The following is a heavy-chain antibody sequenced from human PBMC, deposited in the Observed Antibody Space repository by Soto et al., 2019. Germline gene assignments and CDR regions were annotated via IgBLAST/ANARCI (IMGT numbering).Heavy chain of an antibody. CDR1: GGTFSSYA. D-gene: IGHD4-17*01. CDR3: ARDRYGKRRLYYYCDNGMDL. CDR2: IIPIFGTA. V-gene: IGHV1-69*12. J-gene: IGHJ6*02. Sequence: QVQLVQSGAEVKKPGSSVKVSCKASGGTFSSYAISWVRQAPGQGLEWMGGIIPIFGTANYAQKYQGRVTITADESTSTXYXXQSNLRSEDTVVYYCARDRYGKRRLYYYCDNGMDLCGQGTKVPVSS.